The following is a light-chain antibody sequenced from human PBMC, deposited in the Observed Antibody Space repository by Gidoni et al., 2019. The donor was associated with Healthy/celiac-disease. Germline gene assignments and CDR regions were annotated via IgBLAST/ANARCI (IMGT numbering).Light chain of an antibody. V-gene: IGKV1-39*01. CDR1: QSISSY. J-gene: IGKJ4*01. Sequence: IPITQSPSSLSASVADSVTITWRASQSISSYLNWYQQKPGKAPKLLIYAASSLQSGVPSRFSGSGSGTECTLTISSLQPEDFATYYCQQSYSTLTFGGGTKVEIK. CDR2: AAS. CDR3: QQSYSTLT.